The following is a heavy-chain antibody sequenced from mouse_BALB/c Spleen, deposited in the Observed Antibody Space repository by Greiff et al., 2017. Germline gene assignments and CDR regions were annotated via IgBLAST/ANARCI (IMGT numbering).Heavy chain of an antibody. J-gene: IGHJ1*01. CDR2: ISYDGSN. CDR1: GYSITSGYY. V-gene: IGHV3-6*02. Sequence: EVQLQQSGPGLVKPSQSLSLTCSVTGYSITSGYYWNWIRQFPGNQLEWMGYISYDGSNNYNPSLKNRISITRDTSKNQFFLKLNSVTTEDTATYYCARDGNYGYFDVWGAGTTVTVSS. D-gene: IGHD2-1*01. CDR3: ARDGNYGYFDV.